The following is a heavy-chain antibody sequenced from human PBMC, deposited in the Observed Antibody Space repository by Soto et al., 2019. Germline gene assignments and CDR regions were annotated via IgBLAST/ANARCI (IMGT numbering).Heavy chain of an antibody. Sequence: QVQLVQSGGGVVQSGRSLRLSWISSGFTFNTYGMFWARQAPGTGLEWVAAIRYDGSYRHYVDSVKRRFTVSSDNRKNRVYLEMNNLRAEDTAVYYCARISGSGHLGWFDPWGQGTLVTVSS. D-gene: IGHD3-10*01. V-gene: IGHV3-33*01. CDR2: IRYDGSYR. J-gene: IGHJ5*02. CDR3: ARISGSGHLGWFDP. CDR1: GFTFNTYG.